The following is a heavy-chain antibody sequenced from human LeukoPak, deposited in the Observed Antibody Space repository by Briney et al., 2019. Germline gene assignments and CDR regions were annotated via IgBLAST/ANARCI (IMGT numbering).Heavy chain of an antibody. CDR3: AADHHDYGPGDY. Sequence: GGSLRLSCAVSGFTLSNYWMSWVRQAPGKGLEWVANIREDGNEKYYVDSLKGRFTISRDNSKNTLYLQMNSLRAEDTAVYYCAADHHDYGPGDYWGQGALVTVSS. V-gene: IGHV3-7*03. CDR1: GFTLSNYW. D-gene: IGHD4/OR15-4a*01. J-gene: IGHJ4*02. CDR2: IREDGNEK.